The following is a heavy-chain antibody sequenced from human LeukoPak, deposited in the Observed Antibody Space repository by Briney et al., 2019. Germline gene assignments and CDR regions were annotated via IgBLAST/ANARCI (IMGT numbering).Heavy chain of an antibody. Sequence: GGSLRLSCAASGFIFDDYGMHWVRQPPGKGLEWVSGISWNSASIGYADSVKGRFTISRDNSKNTLYLQMNSLRADDTAVYYCARDRSDGNYYMVVWGKGTTVIVSS. CDR2: ISWNSASI. CDR1: GFIFDDYG. CDR3: ARDRSDGNYYMVV. D-gene: IGHD5-24*01. V-gene: IGHV3-9*01. J-gene: IGHJ6*03.